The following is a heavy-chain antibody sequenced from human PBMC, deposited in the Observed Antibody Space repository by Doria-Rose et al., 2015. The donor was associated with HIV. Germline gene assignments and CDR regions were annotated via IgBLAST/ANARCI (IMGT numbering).Heavy chain of an antibody. CDR2: MNHSGST. V-gene: IGHV4-34*01. CDR3: ARGLLRGGWNDVDYYYGMDV. J-gene: IGHJ6*02. Sequence: QVQLVESGAGLVKPSETLSLTCAVFGGSFSGYYWSWIRQPPGKGLEWIVEMNHSGSTNCQTSLESRVTISLDTSKNLFSLKLSSVTAADTAVYYCARGLLRGGWNDVDYYYGMDVWGQGTTVTVSS. CDR1: GGSFSGYY. D-gene: IGHD1-1*01.